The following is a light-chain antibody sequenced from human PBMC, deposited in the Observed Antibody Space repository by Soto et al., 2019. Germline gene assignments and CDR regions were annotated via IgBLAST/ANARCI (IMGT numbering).Light chain of an antibody. CDR1: QGTSNY. V-gene: IGKV1-27*01. J-gene: IGKJ1*01. Sequence: DIQMTQSPSSLSASVGDRVTITCRASQGTSNYLAWYQQKPGKVPKLLIYAASTLQSGVPSRFRGSGAGTYFTLTINSLQPEDVATYYCQKDNSAPTWTFGQGTKVEIK. CDR3: QKDNSAPTWT. CDR2: AAS.